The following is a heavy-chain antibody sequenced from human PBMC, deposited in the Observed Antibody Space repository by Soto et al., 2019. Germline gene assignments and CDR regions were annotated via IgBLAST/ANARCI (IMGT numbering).Heavy chain of an antibody. CDR3: ARHSSGTSFDP. CDR1: GDSISEYY. V-gene: IGHV4-59*08. J-gene: IGHJ5*02. D-gene: IGHD3-10*01. CDR2: IYYSGST. Sequence: SETLSLTCTVSGDSISEYYWSWIRQPPGKGLEWTGYIYYSGSTNSNNPSLKSRVAISVDTSKNEFSLKLSSVTAADTAVYYCARHSSGTSFDPWGQGTLVTVSS.